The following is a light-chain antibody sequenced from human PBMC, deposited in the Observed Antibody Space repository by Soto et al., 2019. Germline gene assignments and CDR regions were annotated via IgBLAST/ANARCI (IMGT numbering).Light chain of an antibody. J-gene: IGKJ1*01. Sequence: EVVLTQSPGTLSLSPGERATLSCRASQSVSSSYFAWYQQKPGQAPRLLIYGASSRATGIPDRFSGSGSGTDFTLTISRLEPEDFAVYYCQQYGSSATFGQGTKVELK. CDR2: GAS. CDR1: QSVSSSY. V-gene: IGKV3-20*01. CDR3: QQYGSSAT.